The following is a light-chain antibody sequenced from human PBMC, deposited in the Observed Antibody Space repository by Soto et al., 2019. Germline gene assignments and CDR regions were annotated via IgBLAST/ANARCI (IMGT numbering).Light chain of an antibody. V-gene: IGLV1-44*01. J-gene: IGLJ3*02. CDR2: SND. CDR3: ATWDDSLNVV. CDR1: SSNIGSNT. Sequence: QSVLTQSPSTSGTPGQRVSISCSGSSSNIGSNTVSWYQHVPGTAPKLLIYSNDQRPSAVPGRFSGSKSGSSASLAINGLQSEDEADYYCATWDDSLNVVFGAGTKLTVL.